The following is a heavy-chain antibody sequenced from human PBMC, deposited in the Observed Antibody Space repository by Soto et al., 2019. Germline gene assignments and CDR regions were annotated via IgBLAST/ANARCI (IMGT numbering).Heavy chain of an antibody. D-gene: IGHD2-15*01. J-gene: IGHJ3*02. Sequence: ASVKVSCKASGYTFTSYDINWVRQATGQGLEWMGWMNPNSGNTGYAQKFQGRVTMTRNTSISTAYMELSSLRSEDTAVYYCARGHCSGGSCYPSHAFDIWGQGTMVTVSS. CDR1: GYTFTSYD. V-gene: IGHV1-8*01. CDR2: MNPNSGNT. CDR3: ARGHCSGGSCYPSHAFDI.